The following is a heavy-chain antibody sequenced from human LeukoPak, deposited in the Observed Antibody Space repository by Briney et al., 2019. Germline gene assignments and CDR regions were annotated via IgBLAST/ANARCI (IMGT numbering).Heavy chain of an antibody. J-gene: IGHJ6*03. CDR2: SYYSGIT. V-gene: IGHV4-39*07. D-gene: IGHD2/OR15-2a*01. Sequence: SEPLTFTCTVSGGSISSCSYYWGWMRQPPVKWLEWIGSSYYSGITYYTPSLKSRVTISVDTSKNQFSLKLSSVTAAGTAVYYCHLSHYYYYFMDVWGKGTTVTVSS. CDR3: HLSHYYYYFMDV. CDR1: GGSISSCSYY.